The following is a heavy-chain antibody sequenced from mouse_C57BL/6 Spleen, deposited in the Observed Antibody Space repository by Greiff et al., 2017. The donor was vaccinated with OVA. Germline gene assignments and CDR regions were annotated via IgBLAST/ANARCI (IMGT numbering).Heavy chain of an antibody. CDR2: IYPGDGDT. CDR1: GYAFSSSW. CDR3: ANPHYDGYFYAC. Sequence: QVQLQQSGPELVKPGASVKISCKASGYAFSSSWLIWVKQRPGKGLEWIGRIYPGDGDTLYYGKFTGKATLTADKSSSTAYMQLSSLEAKDSEVCVCANPHYDGYFYACWGKGAMVTV. J-gene: IGHJ3*01. V-gene: IGHV1-82*01. D-gene: IGHD2-3*01.